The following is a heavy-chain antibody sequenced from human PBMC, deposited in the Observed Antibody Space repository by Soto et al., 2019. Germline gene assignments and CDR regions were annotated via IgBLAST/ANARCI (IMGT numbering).Heavy chain of an antibody. V-gene: IGHV4-61*03. Sequence: SETLSLTCTVSGGSVISGSYYWSWIRQPPGKGLEWIGYIHYSGSTNYNPSLKSRVTISIDTSQNHFSLKLSSVTAADTAVYYCARVEWSTGFDYWGQGTLVSVSS. D-gene: IGHD3-3*01. J-gene: IGHJ4*02. CDR2: IHYSGST. CDR3: ARVEWSTGFDY. CDR1: GGSVISGSYY.